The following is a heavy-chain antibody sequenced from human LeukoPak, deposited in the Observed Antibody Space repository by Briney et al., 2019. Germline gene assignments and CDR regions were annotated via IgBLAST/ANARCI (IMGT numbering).Heavy chain of an antibody. CDR3: ARDQYGDYVRPEFDY. J-gene: IGHJ4*02. CDR2: ISAYNGNT. Sequence: AGVKVSCKSSVYTFTSYGISWVRQPPARGRECMGRISAYNGNTNYAQKLHGRVTMTTDTSTSTAYMELRSLRSDDTAVYYCARDQYGDYVRPEFDYWGQGTLVTVSS. CDR1: VYTFTSYG. D-gene: IGHD4-17*01. V-gene: IGHV1-18*01.